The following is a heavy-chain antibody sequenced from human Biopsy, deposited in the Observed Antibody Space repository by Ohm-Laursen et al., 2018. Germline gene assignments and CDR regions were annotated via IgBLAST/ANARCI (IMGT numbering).Heavy chain of an antibody. Sequence: ASVKVSCKTSGYTFTSYDITWVRQASGQGPEWIGWLNPVSGNSNFGQKFRGRVTVTSDTSISTAYMELSGLTSDDTATYYCGRAVRNQLLTDPWGQGTLVTVSS. CDR3: GRAVRNQLLTDP. CDR2: LNPVSGNS. V-gene: IGHV1-8*01. CDR1: GYTFTSYD. D-gene: IGHD1-7*01. J-gene: IGHJ5*02.